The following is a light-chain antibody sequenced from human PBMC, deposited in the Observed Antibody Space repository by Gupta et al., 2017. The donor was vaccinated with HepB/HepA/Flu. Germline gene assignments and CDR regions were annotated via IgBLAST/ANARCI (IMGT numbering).Light chain of an antibody. Sequence: DIQIPPSPSSLYASVGDRVTLTCRASQSISSYVNWYQQTPGKAPKLLIDAANSLQSVVPSCGGGGGARKVGMTNSSRVQTEYAGTYSQQHSYWPSPTFGGGTKVEIK. CDR1: QSISSY. V-gene: IGKV1-39*01. CDR3: QHSYWPSPT. CDR2: AAN. J-gene: IGKJ4*01.